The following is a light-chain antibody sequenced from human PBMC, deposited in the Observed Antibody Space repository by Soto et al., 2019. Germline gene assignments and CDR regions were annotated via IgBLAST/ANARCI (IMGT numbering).Light chain of an antibody. Sequence: DIQMTQSPSSLSASVGERVTITCRASQSISSYLNWYQQKPGKAPKLLIYAASSLQSGVPSRFSGRGSETDFTLTISSLQPEDFATYYCQQSYRTPITFGLGTRLEIK. CDR3: QQSYRTPIT. CDR2: AAS. J-gene: IGKJ5*01. V-gene: IGKV1-39*01. CDR1: QSISSY.